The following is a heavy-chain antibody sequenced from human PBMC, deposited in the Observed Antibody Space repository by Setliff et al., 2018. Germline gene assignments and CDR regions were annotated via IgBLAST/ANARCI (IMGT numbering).Heavy chain of an antibody. CDR3: ASCRYQVPYDY. V-gene: IGHV4-39*01. CDR1: GGSISSISYY. CDR2: XXDSGTX. J-gene: IGHJ4*02. Sequence: SETLSLTCTVPGGSISSISYYWGWIRQPPGXXXXXXXXXXDSGTXXXNPSLKSRVTIFVDTSKNQFSLNLNSVTAADTGVYYCASCRYQVPYDYWGQGILVTVSS. D-gene: IGHD2-2*01.